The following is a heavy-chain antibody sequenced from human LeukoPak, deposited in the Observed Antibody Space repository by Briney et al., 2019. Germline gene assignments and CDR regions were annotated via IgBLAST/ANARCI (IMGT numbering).Heavy chain of an antibody. CDR1: GFTFNNAW. V-gene: IGHV3-15*05. D-gene: IGHD2/OR15-2a*01. CDR2: IKSKTDGGTA. CDR3: ASQQSFHYYYMDV. Sequence: GGSLRLSCAASGFTFNNAWMSWVRQAPGKGLEWVGRIKSKTDGGTADYAAPVKGRFTISRDNAKNTLYLQMNSLRAEDTAVYYCASQQSFHYYYMDVWGKGTTVTVSS. J-gene: IGHJ6*03.